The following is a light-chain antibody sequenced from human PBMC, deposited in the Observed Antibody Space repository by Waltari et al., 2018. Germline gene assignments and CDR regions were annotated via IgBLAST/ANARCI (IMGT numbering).Light chain of an antibody. J-gene: IGLJ2*01. CDR2: DVA. V-gene: IGLV2-14*03. CDR3: SSYTSVNTR. Sequence: QSALTQPASMSGSPGQSITISCTGTSSDVDGFNFVPWYQQYPGKAPKLIIYDVANRPSGVSHRFSGSRSDNTASLTISGLQAEDEADYYCSSYTSVNTRFGGGTKLTVL. CDR1: SSDVDGFNF.